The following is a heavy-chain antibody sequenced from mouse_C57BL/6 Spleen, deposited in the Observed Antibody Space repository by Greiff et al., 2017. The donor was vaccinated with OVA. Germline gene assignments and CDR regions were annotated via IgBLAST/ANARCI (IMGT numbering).Heavy chain of an antibody. D-gene: IGHD1-1*01. CDR2: ISDGGSYT. CDR3: ARDRDTGSSYFDY. J-gene: IGHJ2*01. CDR1: GFTFSSYA. V-gene: IGHV5-4*01. Sequence: EVQLVESGGGLVKPGGSLTLSCAASGFTFSSYAMSWVRQTPEKRLEWVATISDGGSYTYYPDNVKGRFTISRDNAKNNLYLQMSHLKSEDTAMYYCARDRDTGSSYFDYWGQGTTLTVSS.